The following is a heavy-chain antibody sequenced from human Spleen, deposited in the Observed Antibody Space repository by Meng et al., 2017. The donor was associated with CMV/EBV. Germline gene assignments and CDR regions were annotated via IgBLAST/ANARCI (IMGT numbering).Heavy chain of an antibody. CDR3: ARAEWLLHYFDY. V-gene: IGHV4-31*03. CDR2: IYYSGTT. Sequence: CTVSGGSINSGGYCWTWLRQLPGSGLEWIGYIYYSGTTYYNPSLKSRITISVDTFKSQFSLKLNSVTAADTAVYYCARAEWLLHYFDYWGQGTLVTVSS. D-gene: IGHD3-3*01. J-gene: IGHJ4*02. CDR1: GGSINSGGYC.